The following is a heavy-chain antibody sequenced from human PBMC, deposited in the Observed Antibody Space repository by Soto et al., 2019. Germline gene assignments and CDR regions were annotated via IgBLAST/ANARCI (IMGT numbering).Heavy chain of an antibody. Sequence: EASVKVSCKASGYTFTSYGISWVRQAPGQGLEWMGWISAYNGNTNYAQKLQGRVTMTTDTSTSTAYMELRSLRSDDTAVYYCARDKAYYYGSGSPSPYYYYYGMDVWGQGTTVTVSS. CDR3: ARDKAYYYGSGSPSPYYYYYGMDV. J-gene: IGHJ6*02. CDR2: ISAYNGNT. D-gene: IGHD3-10*01. V-gene: IGHV1-18*01. CDR1: GYTFTSYG.